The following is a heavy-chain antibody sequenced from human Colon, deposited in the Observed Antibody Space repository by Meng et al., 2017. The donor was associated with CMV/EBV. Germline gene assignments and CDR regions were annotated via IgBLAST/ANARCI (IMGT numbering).Heavy chain of an antibody. CDR2: IYGSHNT. CDR1: GFSFSSYY. CDR3: AREEGYCDRTECAD. J-gene: IGHJ4*02. D-gene: IGHD3-9*01. V-gene: IGHV3-53*01. Sequence: GESLKISCAASGFSFSSYYMTWVRQAPGKGLEWVSVIYGSHNTNYIKSVKGRFTIPSDDSKIIVFLQMNNLRAEDTAVYYCAREEGYCDRTECADWGQGTRVTVSS.